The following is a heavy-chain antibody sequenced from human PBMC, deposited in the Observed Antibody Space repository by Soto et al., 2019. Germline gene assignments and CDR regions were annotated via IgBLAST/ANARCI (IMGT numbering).Heavy chain of an antibody. Sequence: RLSCAASGFTFDDYTMHWVRQAPGKGLEWVSLISWDGRDTYYIDSVRGRFTISRDNSKNSLYLQIHSLRTEDTALYYCAKTCSFGSCFDYWGQGTLVTVS. CDR2: ISWDGRDT. J-gene: IGHJ4*02. CDR1: GFTFDDYT. CDR3: AKTCSFGSCFDY. D-gene: IGHD2-15*01. V-gene: IGHV3-43*01.